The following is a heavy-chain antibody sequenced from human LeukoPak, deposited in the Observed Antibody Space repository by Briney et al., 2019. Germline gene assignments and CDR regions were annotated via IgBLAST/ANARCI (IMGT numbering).Heavy chain of an antibody. D-gene: IGHD3-10*01. CDR2: ISGSSSTI. V-gene: IGHV3-48*01. CDR1: GFPFSTYN. CDR3: ARVSYGSGLDY. Sequence: LGGSLSLSCAGSGFPFSTYNFNWVRQAPGKGLEWISHISGSSSTIYYADSVKGRFTVSRDNARSSVYLQMNSLRVEDTAVYYCARVSYGSGLDYWGQGALVTVSS. J-gene: IGHJ4*02.